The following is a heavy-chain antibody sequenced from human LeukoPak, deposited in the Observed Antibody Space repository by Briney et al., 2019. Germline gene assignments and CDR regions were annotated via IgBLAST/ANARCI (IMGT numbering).Heavy chain of an antibody. Sequence: GGSLRLSCAASGFTFSSYAMHWVRQAPGKGLEWVAVISYDGSNKYYADSVKGRFTISRDNSKNTLYLQMNSLRAEDTAVYYCARVAEGSSWPDYWGQGTLVTVSS. V-gene: IGHV3-30-3*01. CDR3: ARVAEGSSWPDY. D-gene: IGHD6-13*01. J-gene: IGHJ4*02. CDR1: GFTFSSYA. CDR2: ISYDGSNK.